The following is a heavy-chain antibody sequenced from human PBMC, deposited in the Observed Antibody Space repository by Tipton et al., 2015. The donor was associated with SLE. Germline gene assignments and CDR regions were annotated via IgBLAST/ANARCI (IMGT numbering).Heavy chain of an antibody. CDR1: GFTVSSNY. Sequence: SLRLSCAASGFTVSSNYMSWVRQAPGKGLEWVSVIYSGDTTYYADSVKGRFTISRDNSKNTLYLQMNSLRAEDTAVYYCARDRAFYYGSGPDAFDIWGQGTMVTVSS. CDR2: IYSGDTT. V-gene: IGHV3-53*01. CDR3: ARDRAFYYGSGPDAFDI. J-gene: IGHJ3*02. D-gene: IGHD3-10*01.